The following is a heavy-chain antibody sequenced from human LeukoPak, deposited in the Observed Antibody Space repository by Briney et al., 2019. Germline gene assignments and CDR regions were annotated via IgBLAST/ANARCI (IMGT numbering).Heavy chain of an antibody. Sequence: ASVKVSCKSSGYTFTSYGFSWVRQAPGQGLEWMGWISAYNGNTNYAQKLQGRVTMTTDTSTSTAYMELRSLRSDDTAVYYCARMNYDSSGYPGVYFDYWGQGTLVTVSS. V-gene: IGHV1-18*01. J-gene: IGHJ4*02. CDR2: ISAYNGNT. CDR1: GYTFTSYG. CDR3: ARMNYDSSGYPGVYFDY. D-gene: IGHD3-22*01.